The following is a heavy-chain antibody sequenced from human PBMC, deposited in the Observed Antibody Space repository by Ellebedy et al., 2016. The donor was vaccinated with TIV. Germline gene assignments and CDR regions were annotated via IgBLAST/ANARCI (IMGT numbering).Heavy chain of an antibody. CDR1: GFSFSSYR. D-gene: IGHD1-26*01. J-gene: IGHJ1*01. CDR2: ISSSSTTI. CDR3: ARAPSSGSYYFQH. Sequence: GESLKISCAASGFSFSSYRMNWVRQAPGKGLEWVSLISSSSTTIYYADSVKGRYTISRDNAKNSLYLQMNSLRVEGTAVYYCARAPSSGSYYFQHWGQGTLVTVSS. V-gene: IGHV3-48*04.